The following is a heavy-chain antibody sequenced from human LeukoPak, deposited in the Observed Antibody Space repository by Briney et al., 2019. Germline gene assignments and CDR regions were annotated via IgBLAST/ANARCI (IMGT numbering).Heavy chain of an antibody. CDR1: GYTFTSHH. V-gene: IGHV1-46*01. D-gene: IGHD6-19*01. CDR2: INPTGGST. J-gene: IGHJ4*02. CDR3: ARGPPLYSSGWELDY. Sequence: ASVKVSCKASGYTFTSHHMYWVRQAPGQGLEWMGLINPTGGSTNYAQRLQGRVTMTRDTSTSTVFVELNSLRSDDTAVYYCARGPPLYSSGWELDYWGQGALVTVSS.